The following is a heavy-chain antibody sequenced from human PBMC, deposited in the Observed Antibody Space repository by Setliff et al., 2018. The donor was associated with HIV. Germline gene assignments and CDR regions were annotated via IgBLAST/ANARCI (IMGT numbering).Heavy chain of an antibody. D-gene: IGHD1-26*01. CDR1: GYTLTELS. Sequence: ASVKVSCKVSGYTLTELSMHWVRQAPGKGLEWMGGFDPEDGETIYARKCQGRLTMTEDTSTDTAYMELTSLRSDDTAIYYCAIDNRGGVGTPYYFDYWGQGTLVTVSS. V-gene: IGHV1-24*01. CDR2: FDPEDGET. CDR3: AIDNRGGVGTPYYFDY. J-gene: IGHJ4*02.